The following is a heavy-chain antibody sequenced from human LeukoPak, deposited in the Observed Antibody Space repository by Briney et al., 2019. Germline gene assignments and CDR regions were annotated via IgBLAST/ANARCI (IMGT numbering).Heavy chain of an antibody. J-gene: IGHJ4*02. Sequence: GGSLRLSCAASGFTFSRYGMHWVRQAPGKGLEWVSYISSTSNTIYYADSVKGQFTISRDNAKNSLYLQMNSLRDEDTAVYYCATDWGSSDYWGQGTLVTVSS. CDR2: ISSTSNTI. CDR3: ATDWGSSDY. CDR1: GFTFSRYG. V-gene: IGHV3-48*02. D-gene: IGHD7-27*01.